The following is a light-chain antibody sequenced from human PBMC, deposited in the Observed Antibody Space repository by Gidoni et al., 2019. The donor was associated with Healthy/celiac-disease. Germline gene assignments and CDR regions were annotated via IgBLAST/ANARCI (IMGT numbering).Light chain of an antibody. CDR1: SSDGGAYSY. CDR3: SSYTGSSSYV. Sequence: QSSLTQPASVSGSPGQSSTISSTGTSSDGGAYSYVSWYQQHPSKAPKRMMYEGSNRPSGISNRFSGSKSGNTASLTISGLQAEDEADYYCSSYTGSSSYVFGTGTKVTVL. J-gene: IGLJ1*01. CDR2: EGS. V-gene: IGLV2-14*01.